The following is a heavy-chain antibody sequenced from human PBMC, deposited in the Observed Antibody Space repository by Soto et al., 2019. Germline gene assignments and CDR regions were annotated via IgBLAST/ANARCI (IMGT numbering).Heavy chain of an antibody. Sequence: QVQLVQSGAEVKKPGSSVKVSCKASGGTFSSYAISWVRQAPGQGLEWMGGIIPIFGTANYAQKFQGRVTTPADDSTSTAHMELSSLRSEDTGVYYCARSPRSRRYDYSFDYWGQGTLVTVSS. D-gene: IGHD4-4*01. CDR3: ARSPRSRRYDYSFDY. V-gene: IGHV1-69*01. CDR1: GGTFSSYA. CDR2: IIPIFGTA. J-gene: IGHJ4*02.